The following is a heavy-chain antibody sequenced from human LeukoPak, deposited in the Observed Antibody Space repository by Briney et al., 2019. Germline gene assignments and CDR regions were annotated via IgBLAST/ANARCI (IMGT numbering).Heavy chain of an antibody. CDR3: ATMVRGVYYFDY. CDR1: GGTFSSYA. CDR2: IIPIFGTA. Sequence: ASVKVSCKASGGTFSSYAISWVRQAPGQGLEWMGGIIPIFGTANYAQKFQGRVTITADESTSTAYMELSSLRSEDTAVYYCATMVRGVYYFDYWGQGTLVTVSS. V-gene: IGHV1-69*01. J-gene: IGHJ4*02. D-gene: IGHD3-10*01.